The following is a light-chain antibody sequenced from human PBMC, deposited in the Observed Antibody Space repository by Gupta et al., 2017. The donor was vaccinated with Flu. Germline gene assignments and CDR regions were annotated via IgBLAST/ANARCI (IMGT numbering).Light chain of an antibody. Sequence: EIVLTQSPAFQSVTPKEKVTITFRASQSIGTSLNWYQQKPEQSPKLLIKYASQAVSGVPSRFSGSGSWTHFTLTIKSLGGEDAATYYCQQRSSLPTAFGQGTKVETK. CDR2: YAS. J-gene: IGKJ1*01. CDR3: QQRSSLPTA. CDR1: QSIGTS. V-gene: IGKV6-21*01.